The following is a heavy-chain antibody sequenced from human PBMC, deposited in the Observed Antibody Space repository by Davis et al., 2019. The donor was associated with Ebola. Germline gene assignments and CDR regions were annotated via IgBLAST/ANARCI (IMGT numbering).Heavy chain of an antibody. D-gene: IGHD2-15*01. CDR3: ARVWGYCSGGSCFGAFDI. Sequence: AASVKVSCKASGYTFTSYGISWVRQAPGQGLEWMGWISAYNGNTNYSQKFQGRVTITRDTSASTAYMELSSLRSEDTAVYYCARVWGYCSGGSCFGAFDIWGQGTMVTVSS. CDR2: ISAYNGNT. J-gene: IGHJ3*02. V-gene: IGHV1-18*01. CDR1: GYTFTSYG.